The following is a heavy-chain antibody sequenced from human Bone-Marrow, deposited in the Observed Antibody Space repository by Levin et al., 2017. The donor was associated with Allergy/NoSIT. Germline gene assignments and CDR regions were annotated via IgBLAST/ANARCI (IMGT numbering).Heavy chain of an antibody. Sequence: SETLSLTCTVSGGSISSSSYYWGWIRQPPGKGLEWIGSIYYSGSTYYNPSLKSRVTISVDTSKNQFSLKLSSVTAADTAVYYCASSGGLHAPFDYWGQGTLVTVSS. CDR1: GGSISSSSYY. CDR3: ASSGGLHAPFDY. J-gene: IGHJ4*02. CDR2: IYYSGST. V-gene: IGHV4-39*01. D-gene: IGHD1-26*01.